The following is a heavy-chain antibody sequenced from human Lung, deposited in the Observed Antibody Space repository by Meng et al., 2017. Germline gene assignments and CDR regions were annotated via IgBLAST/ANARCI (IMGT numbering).Heavy chain of an antibody. D-gene: IGHD6-19*01. CDR3: VRRTYSSGWYFDY. J-gene: IGHJ4*02. CDR2: IIDSGST. CDR1: GGSFGGDY. V-gene: IGHV4-34*02. Sequence: QVRLQQGGAGLLKPSETLSLSCAVYGGSFGGDYWRWIRQPPGKGLEWIGEIIDSGSTNYNPSLKSRVTISVDTSKNQFSLRVTSVTAADRAVYYCVRRTYSSGWYFDYWGQGTLVTVSS.